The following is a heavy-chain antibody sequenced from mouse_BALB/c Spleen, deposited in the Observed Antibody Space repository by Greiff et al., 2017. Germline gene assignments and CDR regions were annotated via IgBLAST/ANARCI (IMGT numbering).Heavy chain of an antibody. Sequence: VQLQQSGPELVKPGASVKMSCKASGYTFTSYVMHWVKQRPGQGLEWIGYINPYNDGTKYNEKFKGKATLTSDKSSSTAYKELSSLTSEDSAVYDCAQGRLRSYYAMDYWGQGT. D-gene: IGHD1-2*01. CDR3: AQGRLRSYYAMDY. CDR2: INPYNDGT. CDR1: GYTFTSYV. J-gene: IGHJ4*01. V-gene: IGHV1-14*01.